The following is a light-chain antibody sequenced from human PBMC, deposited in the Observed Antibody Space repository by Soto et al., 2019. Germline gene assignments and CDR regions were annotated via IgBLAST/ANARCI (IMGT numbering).Light chain of an antibody. CDR1: QSLLHSDGNNY. CDR3: MQSLQSPLT. Sequence: DIVMTQSPLSLPVTAGEPASISCWSTQSLLHSDGNNYLDWVLQKPGQSPHLLNYMGSIRTCGVPDRFSGSGSGTDFTLNISRVEDEDVGYYYCMQSLQSPLTFGQGTRLEIK. CDR2: MGS. V-gene: IGKV2-28*01. J-gene: IGKJ5*01.